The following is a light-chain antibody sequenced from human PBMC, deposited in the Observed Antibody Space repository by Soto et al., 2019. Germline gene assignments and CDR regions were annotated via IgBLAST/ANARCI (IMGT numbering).Light chain of an antibody. V-gene: IGKV3-11*01. J-gene: IGKJ5*01. CDR1: RSFSSV. CDR2: DAS. CDR3: QQCHSSPLT. Sequence: FTPSPFPLPLSTGESATLSCRASRSFSSVLAWYQQKPGQAPRLLIYDASNRATGIPPRFSGSGSGTDFTLTISSLEPEDFAVYYCQQCHSSPLTFGQGTRLEIK.